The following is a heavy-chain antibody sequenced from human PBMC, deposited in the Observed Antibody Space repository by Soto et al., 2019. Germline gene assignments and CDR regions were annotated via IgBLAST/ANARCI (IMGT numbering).Heavy chain of an antibody. V-gene: IGHV3-74*01. Sequence: CAASGFTFSMYWMHWVRQVPGKGPEWVSRINDDGSSTNYADSVKGRFTISRDNAKNTLYLQMNDLRAEDTAVYYCTRGHRSTSTGTGAFWGQGTLVTVSS. CDR1: GFTFSMYW. CDR2: INDDGSST. D-gene: IGHD1-1*01. CDR3: TRGHRSTSTGTGAF. J-gene: IGHJ4*02.